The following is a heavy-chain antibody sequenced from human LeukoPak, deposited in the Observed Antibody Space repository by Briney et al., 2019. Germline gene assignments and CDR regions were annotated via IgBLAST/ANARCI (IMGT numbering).Heavy chain of an antibody. CDR3: ARGFRWFDP. J-gene: IGHJ5*02. CDR1: SGSISSYY. CDR2: INHNGST. V-gene: IGHV4-34*01. Sequence: SETLSLTCTVSSGSISSYYWSWIRQPPGKGLEWIGEINHNGSTNYNPSLKSRVTISVDKSKNQFSLKPSSVTAADTAVYYCARGFRWFDPWGQGTLVTVSS.